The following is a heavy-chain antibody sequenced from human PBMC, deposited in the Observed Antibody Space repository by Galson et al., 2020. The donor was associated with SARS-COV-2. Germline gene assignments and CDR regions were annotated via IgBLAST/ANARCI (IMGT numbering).Heavy chain of an antibody. J-gene: IGHJ4*01. Sequence: GESLKISCKVSGFDFTDNWVAWVRQMPGKGLDWVGVIYPLNSDTTYSPAFQGQVTISADRSIATAYLQWRSLKASDTAMYYCAAGSTTQFDFWGLGTLVTVSS. D-gene: IGHD2-2*01. CDR1: GFDFTDNW. CDR3: AAGSTTQFDF. V-gene: IGHV5-51*01. CDR2: IYPLNSDT.